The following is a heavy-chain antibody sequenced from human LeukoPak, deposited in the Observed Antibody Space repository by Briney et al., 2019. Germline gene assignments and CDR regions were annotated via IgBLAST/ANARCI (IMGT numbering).Heavy chain of an antibody. Sequence: SVKVSCKASGGTFSSYAISWVRQAPGQGLEWMGGIIPIFGTANYAQKFQGRVTITADKSTSTAYMELSSLRSEDTAVYYCAIASSSWETYFDYWGQGTLVTVSS. D-gene: IGHD6-13*01. CDR2: IIPIFGTA. CDR3: AIASSSWETYFDY. CDR1: GGTFSSYA. J-gene: IGHJ4*02. V-gene: IGHV1-69*06.